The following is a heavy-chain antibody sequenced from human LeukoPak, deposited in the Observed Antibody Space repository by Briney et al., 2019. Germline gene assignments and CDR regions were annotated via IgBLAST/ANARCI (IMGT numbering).Heavy chain of an antibody. CDR1: GFTFSNAW. Sequence: GGSLRLSCAASGFTFSNAWMSWARQAPGKGLEWVGRIKSKTDGGTTDYAAPVKGRFTISRDDSKNTLYLQMNSLKTEDTAVYYCTTGDSSSWYRVDAFDIWGQGTMVTVSS. CDR2: IKSKTDGGTT. V-gene: IGHV3-15*01. D-gene: IGHD6-13*01. CDR3: TTGDSSSWYRVDAFDI. J-gene: IGHJ3*02.